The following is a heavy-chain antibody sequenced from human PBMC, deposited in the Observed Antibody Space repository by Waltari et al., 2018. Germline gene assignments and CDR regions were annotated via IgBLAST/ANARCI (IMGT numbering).Heavy chain of an antibody. D-gene: IGHD3-10*01. J-gene: IGHJ4*02. CDR2: LRYDGTNK. Sequence: QVQLVESGGGVVQPGGSLRLSCAASGFTLSSCGMHWVRQAPGKGQEWVAFLRYDGTNKYYAGPVKGRFIISRDDSKNTLYLQMNSLRAEDTAVYYCVTNYGSETYYEFDYWGQGTLVTVSS. V-gene: IGHV3-30*02. CDR3: VTNYGSETYYEFDY. CDR1: GFTLSSCG.